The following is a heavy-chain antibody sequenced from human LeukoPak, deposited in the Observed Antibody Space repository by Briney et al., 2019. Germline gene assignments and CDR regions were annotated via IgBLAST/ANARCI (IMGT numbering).Heavy chain of an antibody. CDR2: ITSTSSDL. CDR1: GFTFKSYS. J-gene: IGHJ4*02. CDR3: ARAAGRYFDY. V-gene: IGHV3-21*05. Sequence: GGSLRLSCVASGFTFKSYSMNWVRQAPGKGLEWVSFITSTSSDLFYSDSVKGRFTVSRDNARNSLYLQMNSLTAEDTAVYYCARAAGRYFDYWGQGSLVTVSS. D-gene: IGHD3-10*01.